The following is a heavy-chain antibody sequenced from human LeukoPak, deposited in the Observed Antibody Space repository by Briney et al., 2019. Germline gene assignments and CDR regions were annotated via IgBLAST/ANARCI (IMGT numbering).Heavy chain of an antibody. V-gene: IGHV3-23*01. CDR1: GFTFSSYA. CDR2: IGGSGSST. D-gene: IGHD3-3*01. CDR3: AKGYDEDY. Sequence: GGSLRLSWAASGFTFSSYAMSWVRQAPGKGLEWVSLIGGSGSSTYYADSVKGRFTISRDNSKNTLYLQMNSLRAEDTAVYYCAKGYDEDYWGQGTLVTVSS. J-gene: IGHJ4*02.